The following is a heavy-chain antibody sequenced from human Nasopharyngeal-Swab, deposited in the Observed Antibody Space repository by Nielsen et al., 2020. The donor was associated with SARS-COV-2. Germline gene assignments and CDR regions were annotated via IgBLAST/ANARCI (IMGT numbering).Heavy chain of an antibody. J-gene: IGHJ4*02. CDR3: SRDQSYGSLDD. D-gene: IGHD5-18*01. V-gene: IGHV3-33*01. CDR2: IWYDGSKK. Sequence: GESLKISCVASGYTFSSYGMHWVRQAPGKGLEWVALIWYDGSKKLYADSVKGRFTISRDDSKNTLHLQMNSLSADDTAMYYCSRDQSYGSLDDWGQGTLVTVSS. CDR1: GYTFSSYG.